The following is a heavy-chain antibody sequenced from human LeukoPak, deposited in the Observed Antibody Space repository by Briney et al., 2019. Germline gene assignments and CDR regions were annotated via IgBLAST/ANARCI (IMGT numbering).Heavy chain of an antibody. CDR1: GFPFSSYG. CDR2: ISSNGGST. Sequence: GGSLRLSCAASGFPFSSYGMHWVRQAPGKGLEYVSSISSNGGSTYYANSVKGRFTISRDNSKNTLYLQMNSLRAEDTAVYYCAKLLSGYCSRTSCLNWFDPWGQGTLVTVSS. V-gene: IGHV3-64*01. J-gene: IGHJ5*02. D-gene: IGHD2-2*01. CDR3: AKLLSGYCSRTSCLNWFDP.